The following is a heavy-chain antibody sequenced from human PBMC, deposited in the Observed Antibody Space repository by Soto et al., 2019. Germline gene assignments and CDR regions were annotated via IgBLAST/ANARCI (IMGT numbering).Heavy chain of an antibody. J-gene: IGHJ4*02. CDR3: ARDPVGAPYGYFAY. CDR2: IYNTGST. CDR1: GGSISRYY. D-gene: IGHD3-10*01. V-gene: IGHV4-4*08. Sequence: SETLSLTYTVSGGSISRYYWSWIRQPPGKGLEWIGYIYNTGSTNYNPYLKSRLTISVNTSKNQSSLKLTSVTAADTANYHCARDPVGAPYGYFAYCGQGTPVTVPS.